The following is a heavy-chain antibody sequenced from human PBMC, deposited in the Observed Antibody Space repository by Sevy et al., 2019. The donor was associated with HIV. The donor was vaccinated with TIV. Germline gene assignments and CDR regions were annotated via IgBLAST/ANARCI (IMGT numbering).Heavy chain of an antibody. CDR2: IGSTSSTI. J-gene: IGHJ4*02. D-gene: IGHD6-19*01. V-gene: IGHV3-48*01. CDR1: GFTFSSYN. CDR3: AREGIAVPGDY. Sequence: GGSLRLSCAASGFTFSSYNMNWVCQAPGKGLEWLSYIGSTSSTIYYADSVKGRFTISRDNAKNSLYLQMNSLTAEDTAVYYCAREGIAVPGDYWGQGTLVTVSS.